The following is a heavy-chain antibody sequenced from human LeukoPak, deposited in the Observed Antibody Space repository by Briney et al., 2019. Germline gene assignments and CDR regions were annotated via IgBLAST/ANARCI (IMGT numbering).Heavy chain of an antibody. Sequence: GGSLRLSCAASGFTVSSNYMSWVRQAPGKGLEWVSVIYSGGSTYYADSVKGRSTISRDNSKNTLYLQMNSLRADDTAVYYCARGIDILTGRNWFDPWGQGTLVTVSS. D-gene: IGHD3-9*01. V-gene: IGHV3-66*01. CDR3: ARGIDILTGRNWFDP. CDR1: GFTVSSNY. CDR2: IYSGGST. J-gene: IGHJ5*02.